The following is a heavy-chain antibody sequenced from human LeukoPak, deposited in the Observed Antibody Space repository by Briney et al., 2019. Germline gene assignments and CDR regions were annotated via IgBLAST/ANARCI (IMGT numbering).Heavy chain of an antibody. CDR2: IYYSGST. D-gene: IGHD1-26*01. J-gene: IGHJ4*02. CDR1: GGSFSGYY. CDR3: ARIVGASDY. V-gene: IGHV4-34*01. Sequence: PSETLSLTCAVYGGSFSGYYWSWIRQPPGKGLEWIASIYYSGSTYYNPSLKSRVTISVDTSKNQFSLKLSSVTAADTAVYYCARIVGASDYWGQGTLVTVSS.